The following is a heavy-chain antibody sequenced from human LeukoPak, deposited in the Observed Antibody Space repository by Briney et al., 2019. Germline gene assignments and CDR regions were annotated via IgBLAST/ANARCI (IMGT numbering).Heavy chain of an antibody. CDR1: GFTFSSYG. V-gene: IGHV3-30*18. J-gene: IGHJ4*02. Sequence: GGSLRLSCAASGFTFSSYGMHWVRQAPGKGLEWVALISHDGNNEYYADSVKGRFATSRDDSKNTLYLQMNSLRAEDTAVYYCAKDPSLRVTLPVWGQGTLVTVSS. D-gene: IGHD2-21*02. CDR3: AKDPSLRVTLPV. CDR2: ISHDGNNE.